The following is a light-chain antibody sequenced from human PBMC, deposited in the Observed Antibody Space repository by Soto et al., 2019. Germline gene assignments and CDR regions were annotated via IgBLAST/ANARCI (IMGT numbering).Light chain of an antibody. CDR2: GAS. J-gene: IGKJ1*01. CDR3: QQYRGWPRT. CDR1: QSVDIN. V-gene: IGKV3-15*01. Sequence: EIVLTQSPATLSLSPGGRVTLSCRASQSVDINLAWYQQKPGQAPRLLIYGASTRATDMSGTFSGRGSGTEFTLTISNLRPEDFAVYYCQQYRGWPRTFGQGTKVEIK.